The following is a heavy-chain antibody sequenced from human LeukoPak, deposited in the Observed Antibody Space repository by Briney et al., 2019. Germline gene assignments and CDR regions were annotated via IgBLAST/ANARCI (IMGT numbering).Heavy chain of an antibody. Sequence: GGSLRLSCAASGFTFGTFWMSWVRQAPGKGLEWVANIKEDGGETYYLDSVKGRFTISRDNAKNSLYLQMNSLRVEDTGLYYCAREAADDYYYYYMDVWGKGTTVTVSS. CDR2: IKEDGGET. CDR1: GFTFGTFW. J-gene: IGHJ6*03. V-gene: IGHV3-7*01. D-gene: IGHD6-25*01. CDR3: AREAADDYYYYYMDV.